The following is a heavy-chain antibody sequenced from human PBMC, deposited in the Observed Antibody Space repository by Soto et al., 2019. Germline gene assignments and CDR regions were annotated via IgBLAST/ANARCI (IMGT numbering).Heavy chain of an antibody. J-gene: IGHJ3*02. V-gene: IGHV1-2*04. CDR3: SRYSGSSPGSDAFDI. Sequence: ASVKVSCKASGYTFTGYYMHWVRQAPGQGLEWMGWINPNSGGTNYAQKFQGWVTMTRDTSISTAYMELSRLRSDDTAVYYCSRYSGSSPGSDAFDIWGQGTMVTVSS. CDR1: GYTFTGYY. CDR2: INPNSGGT. D-gene: IGHD1-26*01.